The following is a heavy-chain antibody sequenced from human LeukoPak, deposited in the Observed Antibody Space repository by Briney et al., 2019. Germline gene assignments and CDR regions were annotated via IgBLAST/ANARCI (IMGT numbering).Heavy chain of an antibody. V-gene: IGHV4-59*01. CDR2: IYYSGST. J-gene: IGHJ4*02. D-gene: IGHD1-26*01. CDR1: GGSISSYY. CDR3: AKGGGSYLFDY. Sequence: SETLSLTCTVSGGSISSYYWSWIRQPPGKGREWIGYIYYSGSTNYNPSLKSRVTISVDTSKNQFSLKLSSVTAADTAVYYCAKGGGSYLFDYWGQGTLVTVSS.